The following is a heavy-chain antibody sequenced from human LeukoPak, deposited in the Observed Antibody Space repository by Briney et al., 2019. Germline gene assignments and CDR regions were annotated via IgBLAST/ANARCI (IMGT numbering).Heavy chain of an antibody. Sequence: PGGSLRLSCAASGFTFGTFAMHWVRQAPGKGLEWVAVMSYDGSNKYYADSVKGRFTISSDNSKNTLYLQMNSLRSEDTAVYYCARGHGGIVVVVRDAFGIWGQGTMVIVSS. CDR1: GFTFGTFA. CDR3: ARGHGGIVVVVRDAFGI. D-gene: IGHD2-15*01. CDR2: MSYDGSNK. J-gene: IGHJ3*02. V-gene: IGHV3-30-3*01.